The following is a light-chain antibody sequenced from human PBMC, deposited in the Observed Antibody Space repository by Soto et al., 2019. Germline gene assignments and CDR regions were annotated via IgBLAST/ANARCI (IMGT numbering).Light chain of an antibody. V-gene: IGKV3-15*01. CDR3: QQYNNWPCT. CDR1: QSLSSN. CDR2: GAS. Sequence: EIVMTQSPATLSLSPGERATLSCRASQSLSSNLVWYQQKPRQAPRLLIYGASTRATGILARFSGSGSGKEFTLTISSLQSEDFAVYYCQQYNNWPCTFGGGTKVEIK. J-gene: IGKJ4*01.